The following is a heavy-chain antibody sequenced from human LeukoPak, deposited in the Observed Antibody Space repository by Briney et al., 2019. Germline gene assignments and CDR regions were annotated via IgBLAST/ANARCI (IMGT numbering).Heavy chain of an antibody. Sequence: GGSLRLSCAASGFTVSSNYMSWVRQAPGKGLEWVSVIYSGGSTYYADSVKGRFTISRDNSKNTLYLQMNSLRAEATAVYYCASTHDYGDYVPVWGKGTTVTVSS. CDR1: GFTVSSNY. V-gene: IGHV3-66*02. CDR3: ASTHDYGDYVPV. J-gene: IGHJ6*04. D-gene: IGHD4-17*01. CDR2: IYSGGST.